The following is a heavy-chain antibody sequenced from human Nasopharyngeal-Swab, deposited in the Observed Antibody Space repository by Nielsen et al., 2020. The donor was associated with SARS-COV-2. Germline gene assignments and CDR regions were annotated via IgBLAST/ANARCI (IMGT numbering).Heavy chain of an antibody. Sequence: GESLKISCAASGFPFSSYAMSWVRQAPGKGLEWVSVIYSGGSSTCYADSVKGRFTISRDNSKNTLYLQMNSLRAEDTAVYYCAKPPGDYVWGSYYFDYWGQGTLVTVSS. CDR2: IYSGGSST. CDR3: AKPPGDYVWGSYYFDY. J-gene: IGHJ4*02. CDR1: GFPFSSYA. V-gene: IGHV3-23*03. D-gene: IGHD3-16*01.